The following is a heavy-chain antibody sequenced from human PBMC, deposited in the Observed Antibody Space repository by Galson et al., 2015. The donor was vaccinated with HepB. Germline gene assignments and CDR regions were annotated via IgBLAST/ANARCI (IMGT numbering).Heavy chain of an antibody. CDR2: ISSSSSYT. V-gene: IGHV3-11*06. CDR1: GFTFSDYY. D-gene: IGHD3/OR15-3a*01. Sequence: SLRLSCAASGFTFSDYYMSWIRQAPGKRLEWVSYISSSSSYTNYADSVKGRFTISRDNAKNSLYLQMNSLRAEDTAVYYCARASGTYFDYWGQGTLVTVSS. J-gene: IGHJ4*02. CDR3: ARASGTYFDY.